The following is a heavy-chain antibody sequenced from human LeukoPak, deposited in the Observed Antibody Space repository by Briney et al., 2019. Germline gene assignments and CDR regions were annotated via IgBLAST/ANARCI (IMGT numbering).Heavy chain of an antibody. CDR3: ARVYGGSFDQYFDY. J-gene: IGHJ4*02. CDR2: ISSSGSTI. CDR1: GFTLSSYE. Sequence: GGSLRLSCAASGFTLSSYEMNWVRQAPGKGLEWVSYISSSGSTIYYADSVKGRFTISRDNAKNSLYLQMNSLRAEDTAVYYCARVYGGSFDQYFDYWGQGTLVTVSS. V-gene: IGHV3-48*03. D-gene: IGHD1-26*01.